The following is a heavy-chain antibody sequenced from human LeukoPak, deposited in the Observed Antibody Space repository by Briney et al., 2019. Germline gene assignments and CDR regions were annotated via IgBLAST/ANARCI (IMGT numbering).Heavy chain of an antibody. V-gene: IGHV3-53*01. Sequence: PGGSLRLSCAASGFTVSSNYMSWVRQAPGKGLEWVSVIYSGGSTYYADSVKGRFTISRDNSKNTLYLQMNSLRAEDTAVYYCAREPPEDCSSTSCYDYYYGMDVWGQGTTVTVSS. J-gene: IGHJ6*02. CDR1: GFTVSSNY. D-gene: IGHD2-2*01. CDR2: IYSGGST. CDR3: AREPPEDCSSTSCYDYYYGMDV.